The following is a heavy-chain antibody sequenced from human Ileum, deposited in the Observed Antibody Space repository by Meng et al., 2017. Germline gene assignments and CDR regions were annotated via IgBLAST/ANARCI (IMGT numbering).Heavy chain of an antibody. J-gene: IGHJ4*02. CDR3: ARRIRGGSYLG. V-gene: IGHV4-34*01. Sequence: QLQLLQWGAGMLKPSAALSLTCNVYGYSFTDYYWNWIRQPQGKGLEWIGEIHYSGSTNYNPSLESRVTISEDTSQKQFSLRLSSVTAADTAVYYCARRIRGGSYLGWGQGTLVTVSS. CDR1: GYSFTDYY. D-gene: IGHD1-26*01. CDR2: IHYSGST.